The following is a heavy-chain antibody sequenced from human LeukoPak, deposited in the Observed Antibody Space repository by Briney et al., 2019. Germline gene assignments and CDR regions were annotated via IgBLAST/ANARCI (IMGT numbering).Heavy chain of an antibody. CDR1: GFTFSSYS. V-gene: IGHV3-48*04. D-gene: IGHD3-10*01. J-gene: IGHJ4*02. CDR3: AKDISGVVRGVQSAD. Sequence: GGSLRLSCAASGFTFSSYSMNWVRQAPGKGLEWVSYISSSSSTIYYADSVKGRFTISRDNAKNSLYLQMNSLRAEDTALYYCAKDISGVVRGVQSADWGQGTLVTVSS. CDR2: ISSSSSTI.